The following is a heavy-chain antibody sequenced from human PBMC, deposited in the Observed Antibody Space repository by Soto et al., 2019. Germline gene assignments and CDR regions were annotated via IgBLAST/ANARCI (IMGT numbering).Heavy chain of an antibody. CDR1: GYPFLNHG. CDR3: ETGPYDFWSGYYTDN. D-gene: IGHD3-3*01. J-gene: IGHJ4*02. CDR2: VSGSDGNT. V-gene: IGHV1-18*01. Sequence: ASVKVSCKASGYPFLNHGISWVRQAPGQGLEWMGWVSGSDGNTIYAQKFPGRVTMTEDTSTDTAYMELSSLRSEDKAVYYCETGPYDFWSGYYTDNWGQGTLVTVSS.